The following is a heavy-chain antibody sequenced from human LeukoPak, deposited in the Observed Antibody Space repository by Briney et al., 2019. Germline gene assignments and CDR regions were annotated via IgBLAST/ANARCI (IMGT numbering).Heavy chain of an antibody. J-gene: IGHJ4*02. V-gene: IGHV3-23*01. Sequence: GSLRLSCAASEFTFSSYAMSWVRQAPGKGLEWVSAISGSGGSTYYADSVKGRFTISRDNSKNTLYLQMNSLKTEDTAVYYCTTRGGSFSIFDYWGQGTLVTVSS. CDR3: TTRGGSFSIFDY. D-gene: IGHD1-26*01. CDR2: ISGSGGST. CDR1: EFTFSSYA.